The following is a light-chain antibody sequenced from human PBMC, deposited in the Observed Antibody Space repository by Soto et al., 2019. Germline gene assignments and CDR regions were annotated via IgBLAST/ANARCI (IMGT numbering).Light chain of an antibody. CDR2: AAS. Sequence: DIQMTQSPSSLSASAGDRITITCRASQSISTSLNWYQQIPGKAPQLLIYAASNLQSGVPSRFSGSGSATEFTLTISDLQPEDFATYYCQQSYSSPQFTFGGGTKVEIK. CDR1: QSISTS. J-gene: IGKJ4*01. CDR3: QQSYSSPQFT. V-gene: IGKV1-39*01.